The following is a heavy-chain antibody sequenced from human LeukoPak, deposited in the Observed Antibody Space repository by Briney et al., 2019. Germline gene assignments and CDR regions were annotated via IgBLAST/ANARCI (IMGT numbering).Heavy chain of an antibody. CDR2: INHSGST. J-gene: IGHJ4*02. Sequence: SETLSLTCAVYGGSFSGYYWSWIRQPPGKGLEWIGEINHSGSTNYNPSLKSRVTMSVDTSKNQFSLKLSSVTAADTAVYYCAIVGSGSFGYFDYWGQGTLVTVSS. V-gene: IGHV4-34*01. D-gene: IGHD3-10*01. CDR3: AIVGSGSFGYFDY. CDR1: GGSFSGYY.